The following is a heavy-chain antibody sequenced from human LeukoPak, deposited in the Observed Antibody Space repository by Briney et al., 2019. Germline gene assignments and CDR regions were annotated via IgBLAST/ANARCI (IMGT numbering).Heavy chain of an antibody. CDR2: ISYDGSNK. CDR3: ARGDYYGSGSYSDY. J-gene: IGHJ4*02. CDR1: GFTFSNYA. D-gene: IGHD3-10*01. Sequence: GGSLRLSCAVSGFTFSNYAMHWVRQAPGKGLEWVAVISYDGSNKYNADSVKGRFTISRDNSKNTLYLQMNSLRSEDTAMYYGARGDYYGSGSYSDYWGQGTLVTVSS. V-gene: IGHV3-30-3*01.